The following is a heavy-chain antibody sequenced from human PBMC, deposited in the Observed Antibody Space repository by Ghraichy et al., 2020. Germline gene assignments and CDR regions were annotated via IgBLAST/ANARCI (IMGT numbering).Heavy chain of an antibody. Sequence: GGSLRLSCEGSGFTFSSHAMSWVRQPPGKGLEWVSAISGGGDITYYADSVKGRFTISRDNSTDTLYLQMKRLRAEDTAVYYCAKDRGWFSSSWYIDYWGQGALVTVSS. CDR1: GFTFSSHA. V-gene: IGHV3-23*01. CDR3: AKDRGWFSSSWYIDY. J-gene: IGHJ4*02. D-gene: IGHD6-13*01. CDR2: ISGGGDIT.